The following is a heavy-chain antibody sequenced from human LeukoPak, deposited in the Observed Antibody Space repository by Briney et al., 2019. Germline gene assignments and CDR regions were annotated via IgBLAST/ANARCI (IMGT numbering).Heavy chain of an antibody. V-gene: IGHV3-72*01. CDR1: GFTFSDHY. J-gene: IGHJ4*02. CDR2: SRNKANSYTT. Sequence: GGSLRLSCAASGFTFSDHYIDWVRQAPGKGLQWVGRSRNKANSYTTEYAASVKGRFIISRDDSESSLYLQMNSLTAEDTAVYYCARDAMFDYWGQGTLVTVSS. CDR3: ARDAMFDY.